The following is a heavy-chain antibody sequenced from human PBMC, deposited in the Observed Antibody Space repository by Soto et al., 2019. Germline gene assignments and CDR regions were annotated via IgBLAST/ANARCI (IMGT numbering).Heavy chain of an antibody. V-gene: IGHV3-30*03. Sequence: GGSLRLSCAASGFTFSSYGMHWVRQAPGKGLEWVAVISYDGSNKYYADSVKGRFTISRDNSKNTLYLQMNSLRAEDTTVYYCATEHCTNGVCYTSVDGMDVWGQGTTVTVSS. CDR3: ATEHCTNGVCYTSVDGMDV. J-gene: IGHJ6*02. CDR1: GFTFSSYG. CDR2: ISYDGSNK. D-gene: IGHD2-8*01.